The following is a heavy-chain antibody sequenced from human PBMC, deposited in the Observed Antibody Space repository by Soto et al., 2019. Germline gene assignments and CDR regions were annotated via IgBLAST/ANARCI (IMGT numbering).Heavy chain of an antibody. CDR3: ARGQRWLQGQNPWYFDY. J-gene: IGHJ4*02. D-gene: IGHD5-12*01. V-gene: IGHV1-69*01. CDR2: IIPIFGTA. CDR1: GGTFSSYA. Sequence: QVQLVQSGAEVKKPGSSVKVSCKASGGTFSSYAISWVRQAPGQGLEWMGGIIPIFGTANYAQKFQGRVTITADESTSTAYMERSSLRSEDTAVYYCARGQRWLQGQNPWYFDYWGQGTLVTVSS.